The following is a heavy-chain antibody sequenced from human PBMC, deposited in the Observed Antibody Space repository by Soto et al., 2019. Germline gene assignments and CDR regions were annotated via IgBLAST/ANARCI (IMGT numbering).Heavy chain of an antibody. CDR3: ASMTTYRPLDC. CDR1: GGSVSSGSYY. D-gene: IGHD3-16*01. V-gene: IGHV4-61*01. J-gene: IGHJ4*02. Sequence: QVQLQESGPGLVKPSETLSLTCTVSGGSVSSGSYYWSWIRQPPGKGLEWIGYIYYSGGTNYNPSLKSRGPTSVDTSKNQFSLKLSSVTAADTAVYYCASMTTYRPLDCWGQGTLVTVSS. CDR2: IYYSGGT.